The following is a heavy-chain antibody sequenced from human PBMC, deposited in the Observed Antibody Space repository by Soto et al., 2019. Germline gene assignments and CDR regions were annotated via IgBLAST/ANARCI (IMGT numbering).Heavy chain of an antibody. J-gene: IGHJ1*01. CDR1: GFTFSSYG. CDR2: IWYYGSNK. D-gene: IGHD3-16*01. CDR3: ARVGPQAEYFQH. V-gene: IGHV3-33*01. Sequence: GGSLRLSCAASGFTFSSYGMHWVRQAPGKGLEWVAVIWYYGSNKYYADSVKGRFTISRDNSKNTLYLQMNSLRAEDTAVYYCARVGPQAEYFQHWGQGTLVTVSS.